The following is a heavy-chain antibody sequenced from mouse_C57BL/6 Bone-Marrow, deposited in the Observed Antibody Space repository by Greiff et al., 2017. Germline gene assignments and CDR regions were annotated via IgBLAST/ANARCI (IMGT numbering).Heavy chain of an antibody. Sequence: QVQLQQSGAELVRPGASVTLSCKASGYTFTDYEMHWVKQTPVHGLEWIGAIDPETGGTAYNQKFKGKAILTADKSSSTAYMELRSLTSEDSAVYYCTRSLMTTVEYFDVWGTGTTVTVSS. V-gene: IGHV1-15*01. CDR2: IDPETGGT. CDR1: GYTFTDYE. CDR3: TRSLMTTVEYFDV. D-gene: IGHD1-1*01. J-gene: IGHJ1*03.